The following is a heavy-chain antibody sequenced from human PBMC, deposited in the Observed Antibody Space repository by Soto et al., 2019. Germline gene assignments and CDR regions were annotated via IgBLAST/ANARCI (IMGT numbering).Heavy chain of an antibody. CDR2: INHSGST. D-gene: IGHD3-22*01. CDR1: GGSFSGYY. CDR3: ARWGSNDYYDSSGFYSGIDY. Sequence: SETLSLTCAVYGGSFSGYYWSWIRQPPGKGLEWIGEINHSGSTNYNPSLKSRVTISVDTSKNQFSLKLSSVTAADTAVYYCARWGSNDYYDSSGFYSGIDYWGQGTRVTVAS. J-gene: IGHJ4*02. V-gene: IGHV4-34*01.